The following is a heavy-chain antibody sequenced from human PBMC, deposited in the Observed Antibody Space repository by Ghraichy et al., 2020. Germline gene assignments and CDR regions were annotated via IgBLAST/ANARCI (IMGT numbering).Heavy chain of an antibody. V-gene: IGHV3-7*01. CDR1: GFTFTNYW. J-gene: IGHJ4*02. Sequence: GGSLRLSCAASGFTFTNYWMTWVRQAPGKGLEWVANINQDGSEKYYVDSVKGRFTISRDNAKNSLYLQMNSLRAEDTAVYYWASVGYYSDSSGYYSYYFDYWGRGTLVTVSS. CDR2: INQDGSEK. CDR3: ASVGYYSDSSGYYSYYFDY. D-gene: IGHD3-22*01.